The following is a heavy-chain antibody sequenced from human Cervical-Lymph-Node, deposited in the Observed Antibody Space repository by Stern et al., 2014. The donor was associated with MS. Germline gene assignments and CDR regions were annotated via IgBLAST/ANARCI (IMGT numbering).Heavy chain of an antibody. CDR1: GFPFNIHA. CDR2: ITFDGRKI. J-gene: IGHJ6*02. CDR3: ARDGDGEGCNYDYGYYYYYGMDV. D-gene: IGHD5-18*01. Sequence: VQLVESGGGVVQPGRSLRISCAASGFPFNIHAMHWVRQAPGKGPEGVAVITFDGRKIYYADSVRRRFTISRDNTKNTLYLQMNSLRAEDTAVYYCARDGDGEGCNYDYGYYYYYGMDVWGQGITVTVSS. V-gene: IGHV3-30*04.